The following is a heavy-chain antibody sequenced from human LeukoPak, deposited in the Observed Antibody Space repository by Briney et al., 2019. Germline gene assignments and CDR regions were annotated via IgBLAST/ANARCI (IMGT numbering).Heavy chain of an antibody. CDR1: GGSISSSSYY. D-gene: IGHD3-22*01. CDR2: IYYSGST. CDR3: ARDPTYYDRSDYVVL. Sequence: PSETLSLTCTVSGGSISSSSYYWGWIRQPPGKGLEWIGSIYYSGSTYYNPSLKSRVTISVDTSKNQFSLKLSSVTAADTAVYYCARDPTYYDRSDYVVLWGQGTLVTVSS. J-gene: IGHJ5*02. V-gene: IGHV4-39*07.